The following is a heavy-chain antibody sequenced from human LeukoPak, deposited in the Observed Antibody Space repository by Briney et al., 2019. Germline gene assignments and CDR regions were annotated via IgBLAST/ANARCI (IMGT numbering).Heavy chain of an antibody. D-gene: IGHD3-3*01. Sequence: GGSLKLSCAASGFTFSGSAMDWVRQASGKGLEWVGRIRSKANSYATAYAASVKGRFTISRDDSKNTAYLQMNSLKTEDTAVYYCTRQYYDFWSGDPHAFDIWGQGTMVTVSS. V-gene: IGHV3-73*01. J-gene: IGHJ3*02. CDR2: IRSKANSYAT. CDR1: GFTFSGSA. CDR3: TRQYYDFWSGDPHAFDI.